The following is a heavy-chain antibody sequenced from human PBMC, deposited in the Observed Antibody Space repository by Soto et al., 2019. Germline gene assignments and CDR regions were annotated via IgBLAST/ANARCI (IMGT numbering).Heavy chain of an antibody. CDR3: ARGYYDFWSGYYNLHYYYYMDV. V-gene: IGHV4-34*01. Sequence: SETLSLTCAVYGGSFSGYYWSWIRQPPGKGLEWIGEINHSGSTNYNPSLKSRVTISVDTSKNQFSLKLSSVTAADTAVYYCARGYYDFWSGYYNLHYYYYMDVWGKGTTVTVSS. J-gene: IGHJ6*03. D-gene: IGHD3-3*01. CDR1: GGSFSGYY. CDR2: INHSGST.